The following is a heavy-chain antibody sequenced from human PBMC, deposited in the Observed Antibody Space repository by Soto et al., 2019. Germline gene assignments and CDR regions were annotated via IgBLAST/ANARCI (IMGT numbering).Heavy chain of an antibody. Sequence: GESLKISCKASGYTFTSYWITWVLQMPWKGLEWMGRIDPSDSYTNYSPSFQGHVTISADKSISTAYLQWSSLKASDTAMYYCARRGYGSGSYYSHNWFDPWGQGTLVTVSS. J-gene: IGHJ5*02. V-gene: IGHV5-10-1*01. CDR2: IDPSDSYT. CDR1: GYTFTSYW. CDR3: ARRGYGSGSYYSHNWFDP. D-gene: IGHD3-10*01.